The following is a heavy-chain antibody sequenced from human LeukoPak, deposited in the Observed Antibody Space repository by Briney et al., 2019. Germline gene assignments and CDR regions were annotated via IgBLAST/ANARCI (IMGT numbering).Heavy chain of an antibody. D-gene: IGHD5-24*01. Sequence: SETLSLTCTVSGYSISSGYYWGWIRQPPGKGLEWIGSIYHSGSTYYNPSLKSRVTISVDTSKNQFSLKLSSVTAADTAVYYCARVATYWFDPWGQGTLVTVSS. V-gene: IGHV4-38-2*02. CDR3: ARVATYWFDP. CDR2: IYHSGST. CDR1: GYSISSGYY. J-gene: IGHJ5*02.